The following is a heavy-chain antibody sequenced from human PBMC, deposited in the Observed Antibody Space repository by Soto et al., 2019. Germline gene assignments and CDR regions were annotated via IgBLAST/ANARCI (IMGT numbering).Heavy chain of an antibody. J-gene: IGHJ4*02. CDR1: GYSFTSYW. D-gene: IGHD3-3*01. CDR2: IDPSDSYT. V-gene: IGHV5-10-1*01. Sequence: LKISCKGSGYSFTSYWISWVRQMPGKGLEWMGRIDPSDSYTNYSPSFQGHVTISADKSISTAYLQWSSLKASDTAMYYCARQVFGVVIPAPSDYWGQGTLVTVSS. CDR3: ARQVFGVVIPAPSDY.